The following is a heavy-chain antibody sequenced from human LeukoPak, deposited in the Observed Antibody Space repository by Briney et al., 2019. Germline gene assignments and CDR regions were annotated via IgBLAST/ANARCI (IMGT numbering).Heavy chain of an antibody. D-gene: IGHD1-26*01. CDR1: GGSISSSSYY. Sequence: SETLSLTCTVSGGSISSSSYYWGWIRQPPGKGLEWIGSISYSGSTYYNPSLKSRVTISVDTSKNQFSLKLTSVTAADTAVYYCARDQGSGKLDYWGQGTLVTVSS. J-gene: IGHJ4*02. CDR3: ARDQGSGKLDY. CDR2: ISYSGST. V-gene: IGHV4-39*02.